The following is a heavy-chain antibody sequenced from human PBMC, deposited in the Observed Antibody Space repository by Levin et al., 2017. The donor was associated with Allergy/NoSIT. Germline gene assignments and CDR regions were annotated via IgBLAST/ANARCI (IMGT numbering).Heavy chain of an antibody. D-gene: IGHD2-15*01. Sequence: GESLKISCAASGFTFSSIWMHWVRQAPGKGLVWVSRIKTDDSNTNYADSVKGRFTISRDNAKNTLYLQMNSLRAEDTAVYYCARGGRGNAFDIWGQGTMVTVSA. CDR2: IKTDDSNT. J-gene: IGHJ3*02. CDR1: GFTFSSIW. CDR3: ARGGRGNAFDI. V-gene: IGHV3-74*01.